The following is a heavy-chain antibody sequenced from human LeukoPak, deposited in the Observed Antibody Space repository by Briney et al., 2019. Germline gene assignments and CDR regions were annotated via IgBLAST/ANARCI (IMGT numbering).Heavy chain of an antibody. V-gene: IGHV1-46*01. CDR2: INPSGCST. Sequence: ASVKVSCKASGYTFTSYYMHWVRQAPGQGLEWMGIINPSGCSTSYAQKFQSRVTMTRDMSTSTVYMELSSLSSEATAVYYCARGGYSTGSPYYFDYWGQGTLVTVSS. J-gene: IGHJ4*02. CDR3: ARGGYSTGSPYYFDY. D-gene: IGHD5-12*01. CDR1: GYTFTSYY.